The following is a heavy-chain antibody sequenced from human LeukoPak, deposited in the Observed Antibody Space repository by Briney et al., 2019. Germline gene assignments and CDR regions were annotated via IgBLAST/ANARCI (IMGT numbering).Heavy chain of an antibody. CDR2: VFHTGST. D-gene: IGHD2-15*01. J-gene: IGHJ4*02. Sequence: SETLSLTCAVSGYSISSGYYWGWIRQPPGKGLEWIGSVFHTGSTSSYPSLKSRVTLSVDTSKNQFSLKVSSVTAADTAVYYCARGDGSHPDWGQGTLVTVSS. CDR3: ARGDGSHPD. V-gene: IGHV4-38-2*01. CDR1: GYSISSGYY.